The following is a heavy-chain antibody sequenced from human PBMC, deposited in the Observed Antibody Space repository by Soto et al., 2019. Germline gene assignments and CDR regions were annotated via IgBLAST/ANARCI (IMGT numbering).Heavy chain of an antibody. V-gene: IGHV3-23*01. D-gene: IGHD3-16*01. CDR1: GFTFSSYA. CDR3: AKDPSYEFEMENYFEY. J-gene: IGHJ4*02. CDR2: ISGSSTSE. Sequence: EVQLSGSGGGLVQPGGSLRLSCAASGFTFSSYAMSWVRQAPGKGLEGVSAISGSSTSEYYADSVKGLLTISRDNSKNTLYLQMNSLTAEDTAVYYCAKDPSYEFEMENYFEYLGQETLVTVSS.